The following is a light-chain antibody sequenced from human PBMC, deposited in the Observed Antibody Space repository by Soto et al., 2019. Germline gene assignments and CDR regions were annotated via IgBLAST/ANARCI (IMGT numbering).Light chain of an antibody. J-gene: IGKJ1*01. V-gene: IGKV1-5*03. CDR2: KAS. CDR1: QSIITW. CDR3: QQYHVFSFT. Sequence: DIQLTQSPSTLSASVGDTVTITCRASQSIITWLAWYQQKPGKAPKLLMSKASNLESGVPSRFSGRGSGTEFTLTIHSLQPDDSATYYCQQYHVFSFTFGQGTKVEIE.